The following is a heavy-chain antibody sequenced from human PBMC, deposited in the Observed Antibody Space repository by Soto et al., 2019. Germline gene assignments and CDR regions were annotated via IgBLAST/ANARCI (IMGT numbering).Heavy chain of an antibody. CDR2: ISNIGRT. Sequence: LTVLDGNIIDLVFHWIWKRKHQVKGKKWIGYISNIGRTYYNPSLKSRLTISLGSSENQFSLRLTSVTAADSAMYYCAGALQYYDWESDLWGQRTLVTV. D-gene: IGHD3-16*01. CDR1: DGNIIDLVFH. V-gene: IGHV4-31*02. J-gene: IGHJ5*02. CDR3: AGALQYYDWESDL.